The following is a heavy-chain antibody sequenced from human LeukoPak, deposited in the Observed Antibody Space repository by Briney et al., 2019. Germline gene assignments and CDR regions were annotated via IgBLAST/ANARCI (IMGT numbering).Heavy chain of an antibody. J-gene: IGHJ4*02. CDR2: ISSSSSYI. Sequence: GGSLRLSCAASGFTFSSYSMNWVRQAPGKGLEWVSSISSSSSYIYYADSVKGRFTISRDNAKNSLYLQMNSLRAEDTAVYYCARVRGVIILNLGFDYWGQGTLVTVSS. CDR3: ARVRGVIILNLGFDY. D-gene: IGHD3-10*01. CDR1: GFTFSSYS. V-gene: IGHV3-21*01.